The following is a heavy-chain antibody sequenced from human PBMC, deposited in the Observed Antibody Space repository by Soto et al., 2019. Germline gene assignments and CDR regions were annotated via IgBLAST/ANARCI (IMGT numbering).Heavy chain of an antibody. V-gene: IGHV5-51*01. CDR1: GYSFTSYW. J-gene: IGHJ6*02. D-gene: IGHD1-26*01. CDR2: IYPGDSDT. CDR3: AVYSGSYLYGMDV. Sequence: GESLKIACTVSGYSFTSYWIGWVRQMPGKALEWMGIIYPGDSDTRDSPSFQGQVTISADKSISTAYLQWSSLKASDTAMYYDAVYSGSYLYGMDVWGQGTTVTVSS.